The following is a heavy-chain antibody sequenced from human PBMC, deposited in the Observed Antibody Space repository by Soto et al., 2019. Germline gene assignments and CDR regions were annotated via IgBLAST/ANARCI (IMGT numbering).Heavy chain of an antibody. Sequence: ASVKVSCKASGYTFTGYYMHWVRQAPGQGLEWMGWINPNSGGTNYAQKFQGRVTMTRDTSISTAYMELSRLRSDDTAVYYCAREPERITIFGVVIPAYGMDVWGQGTTVTVSS. CDR2: INPNSGGT. D-gene: IGHD3-3*01. J-gene: IGHJ6*02. CDR1: GYTFTGYY. V-gene: IGHV1-2*02. CDR3: AREPERITIFGVVIPAYGMDV.